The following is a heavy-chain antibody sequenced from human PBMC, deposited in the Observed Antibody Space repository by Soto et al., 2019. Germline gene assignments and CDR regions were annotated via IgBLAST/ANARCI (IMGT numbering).Heavy chain of an antibody. CDR2: ISHGGNDK. CDR3: AKVSSDRGYYYFAMDV. J-gene: IGHJ6*02. D-gene: IGHD3-10*01. V-gene: IGHV3-30*18. Sequence: QVQLLESGGGVVQPGRSLRLSCAASGFIFSSYAMHWVRQAPGKGLEWVAVISHGGNDKYYADSVEGRFTISKENSKNMIYLQMNGMRTEDTAVYYCAKVSSDRGYYYFAMDVWGQGTTVTVSS. CDR1: GFIFSSYA.